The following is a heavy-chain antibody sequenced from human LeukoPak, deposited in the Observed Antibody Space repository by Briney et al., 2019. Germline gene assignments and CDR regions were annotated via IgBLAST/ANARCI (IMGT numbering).Heavy chain of an antibody. CDR3: ARNYGYATAFDY. CDR1: GGSISSYY. D-gene: IGHD5-18*01. J-gene: IGHJ4*02. Sequence: SETLSLTCTVSGGSISSYYWSWIRQSPGKGLEWIGYIYYSGSTNYNHSLKSRVTISVDTSKNQFSLKLSSVTAADTAVYYCARNYGYATAFDYWGQRTLVTVSS. V-gene: IGHV4-59*08. CDR2: IYYSGST.